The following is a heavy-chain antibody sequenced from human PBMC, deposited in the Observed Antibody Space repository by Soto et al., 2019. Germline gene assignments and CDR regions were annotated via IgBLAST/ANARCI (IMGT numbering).Heavy chain of an antibody. CDR3: TSRGSSHVLPSVDS. V-gene: IGHV3-73*02. Sequence: EVQLVESGGGLVQPGGSLKLSCAASGFTFSGAAMHWVRQASGKGLEWVGRIRSKANSYATAYAASVKGRFTISRDDSKNTAYLQMNSLKTEDTAVYYCTSRGSSHVLPSVDSWGQGTLVTVSS. D-gene: IGHD6-13*01. CDR2: IRSKANSYAT. CDR1: GFTFSGAA. J-gene: IGHJ4*02.